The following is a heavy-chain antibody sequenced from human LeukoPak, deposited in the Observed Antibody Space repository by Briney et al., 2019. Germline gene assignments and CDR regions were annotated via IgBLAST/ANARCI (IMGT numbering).Heavy chain of an antibody. CDR1: GGTFSSYA. CDR3: ARDVDDYGGPGVDY. Sequence: SVKVSCKASGGTFSSYAISWVRQAPGQGLEWMGGIIPIFGTANYAQKFQGRVTITADESTSTAYMELSSLRSEDTAVYCCARDVDDYGGPGVDYWGQGTLVTVSS. CDR2: IIPIFGTA. V-gene: IGHV1-69*13. D-gene: IGHD4-23*01. J-gene: IGHJ4*02.